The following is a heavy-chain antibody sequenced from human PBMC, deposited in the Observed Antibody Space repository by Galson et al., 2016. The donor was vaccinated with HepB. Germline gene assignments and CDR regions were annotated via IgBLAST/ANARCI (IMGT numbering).Heavy chain of an antibody. CDR2: IGVSGGST. D-gene: IGHD6-19*01. Sequence: SLRLSCAASGFTFSSYAMNWVRQAPGKGLEWVSFIGVSGGSTNYADFVKGRFTTSRDDSKNTLYLQMNSLRAEDTAVYYCARRWISTGWSPFDVWGQGTTAAVSS. CDR3: ARRWISTGWSPFDV. J-gene: IGHJ6*02. V-gene: IGHV3-23*01. CDR1: GFTFSSYA.